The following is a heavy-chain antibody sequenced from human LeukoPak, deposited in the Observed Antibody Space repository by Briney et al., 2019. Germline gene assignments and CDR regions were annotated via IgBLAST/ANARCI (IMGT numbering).Heavy chain of an antibody. CDR3: ARAATVNASSFDY. J-gene: IGHJ4*02. CDR2: INHSGST. Sequence: KPSETLSLTCAVYGGSFSGYYWSWIRQPPGKGLEWIGEINHSGSTNYNPSLKSRVTISVDTSKNQFSLKLSSVIAADTAVYYCARAATVNASSFDYWGQGTLVTVSS. D-gene: IGHD4-17*01. CDR1: GGSFSGYY. V-gene: IGHV4-34*01.